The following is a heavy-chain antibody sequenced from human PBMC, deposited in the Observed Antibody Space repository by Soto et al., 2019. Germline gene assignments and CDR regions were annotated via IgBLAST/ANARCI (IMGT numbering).Heavy chain of an antibody. V-gene: IGHV1-69*15. CDR2: ITPIYPTT. Sequence: QVQLVQSGAELRKPGSSVQVSCKASGGTFYTYTFSWVRQAPGQGLEWMGSITPIYPTTNYAERFQGRLTITADGSTRTAYMDLTSLTSEDTAVYYCARIPRYSFPTSDDLDFWGQGTLVTVSS. CDR3: ARIPRYSFPTSDDLDF. J-gene: IGHJ4*02. D-gene: IGHD5-18*01. CDR1: GGTFYTYT.